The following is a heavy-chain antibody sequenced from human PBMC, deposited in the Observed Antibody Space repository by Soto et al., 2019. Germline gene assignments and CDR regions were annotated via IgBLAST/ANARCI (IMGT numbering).Heavy chain of an antibody. J-gene: IGHJ6*02. CDR1: GYTFTSYG. CDR3: ARYCTNGVCYTNYYGMDV. D-gene: IGHD2-8*01. V-gene: IGHV1-18*04. CDR2: ISAYNGNT. Sequence: QVQLVQSGAEVKKPGASVKVSCKASGYTFTSYGISWVRQAPGQGLEWMGWISAYNGNTNYAQKLQGRVTMTTDTSTSTGYMELRSLRSDDTAVYYCARYCTNGVCYTNYYGMDVWGQGTTVTVSS.